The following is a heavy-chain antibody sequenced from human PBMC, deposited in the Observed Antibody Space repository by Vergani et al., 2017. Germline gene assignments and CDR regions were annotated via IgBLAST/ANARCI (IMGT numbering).Heavy chain of an antibody. CDR2: INPNSGGT. V-gene: IGHV1-2*02. CDR3: ASAGVVPAAGWFDP. CDR1: GYTFTGYY. D-gene: IGHD2-2*01. Sequence: QVQLVQSGAEVKKPGASVKVSCKASGYTFTGYYIHWVRQAPGQGLEWMGWINPNSGGTNYAQQFQGRVTMTRDTSISTAYMELSRLRSDDTAVYYCASAGVVPAAGWFDPWGQGTLVTVSS. J-gene: IGHJ5*02.